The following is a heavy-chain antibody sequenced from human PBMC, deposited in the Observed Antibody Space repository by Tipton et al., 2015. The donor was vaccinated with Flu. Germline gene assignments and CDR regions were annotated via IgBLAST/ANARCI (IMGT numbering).Heavy chain of an antibody. CDR1: GGSLSSFY. CDR2: IYSSGST. J-gene: IGHJ4*02. D-gene: IGHD3-10*02. V-gene: IGHV4-4*07. Sequence: TLSLTCTVSGGSLSSFYWSWIRQPAGKGLEWIGRIYSSGSTKYSPAFKSRVTLSVDTSKNQFSLNLSSVTASDTALHFCARCSGSGTDVIYDYWGQGTLVTVSS. CDR3: ARCSGSGTDVIYDY.